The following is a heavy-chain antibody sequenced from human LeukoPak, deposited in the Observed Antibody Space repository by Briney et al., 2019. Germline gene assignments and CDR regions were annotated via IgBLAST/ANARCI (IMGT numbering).Heavy chain of an antibody. V-gene: IGHV1-8*01. J-gene: IGHJ6*02. CDR2: MNPNSGNT. CDR3: ARWVVGYYDSSGYYYYYYYGMDD. CDR1: GYTFTSYD. Sequence: ASVKVSCKASGYTFTSYDINWVRQATGQGLEWMGWMNPNSGNTGYAQKFQGRVTMTRNTSISTAYMELSSLRSEDTAVYYCARWVVGYYDSSGYYYYYYYGMDDWGQGTTVTVSS. D-gene: IGHD3-22*01.